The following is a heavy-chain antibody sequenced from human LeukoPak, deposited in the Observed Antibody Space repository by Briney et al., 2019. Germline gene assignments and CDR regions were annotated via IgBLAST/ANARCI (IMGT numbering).Heavy chain of an antibody. J-gene: IGHJ3*02. D-gene: IGHD1-26*01. Sequence: KPSETLSLTCTVSGGSISSYYWSWIRQPPGKGLEWIGYIYYSGSTSYNPSLKSRVTISVDTSKNQFSLKLTSVTAADTAVYYCARDRRWEQLHAFDIWGQGTMVTVSS. V-gene: IGHV4-59*12. CDR1: GGSISSYY. CDR3: ARDRRWEQLHAFDI. CDR2: IYYSGST.